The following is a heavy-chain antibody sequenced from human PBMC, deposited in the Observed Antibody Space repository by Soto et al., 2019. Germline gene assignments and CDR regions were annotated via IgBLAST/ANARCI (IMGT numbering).Heavy chain of an antibody. CDR1: GFTFSSYS. Sequence: EVQLVESGGGLVKPGGSLRLSCAASGFTFSSYSMNWVRQAPGKGLEWVSSISSSSSYIYYADSVKGRFTISRDNAKNSLYLQMNRRRAEDTAVYYCARDYWAPDIVVVPAAIWEDYYGMDVWGQGTTVTVSS. CDR2: ISSSSSYI. V-gene: IGHV3-21*01. CDR3: ARDYWAPDIVVVPAAIWEDYYGMDV. J-gene: IGHJ6*02. D-gene: IGHD2-2*02.